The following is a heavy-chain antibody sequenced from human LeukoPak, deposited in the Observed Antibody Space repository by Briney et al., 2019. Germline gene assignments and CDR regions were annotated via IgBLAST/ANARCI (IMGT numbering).Heavy chain of an antibody. J-gene: IGHJ4*02. D-gene: IGHD1-1*01. CDR1: GFIFSSYA. CDR3: AKGNWRYFDY. CDR2: ISGSGGST. V-gene: IGHV3-23*01. Sequence: GGSLRLSCAASGFIFSSYAMSWVRQAPGKGLEWVSDISGSGGSTYYADSVKGRFTISRDNSKNTLYLQMNSLGADDTAVYYCAKGNWRYFDYWGQGTLVTVSS.